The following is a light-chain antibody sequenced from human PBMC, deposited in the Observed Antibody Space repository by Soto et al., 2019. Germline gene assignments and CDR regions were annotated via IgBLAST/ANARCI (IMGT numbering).Light chain of an antibody. CDR2: GAS. Sequence: EIVMTQSPATLSVSPGGRATLSCRASQSISDTLAWYQQKPGQAPRLHIHGASTRATGIPDRFGGSGSGTDFTLTISRLEPEDFAVYYCQQYSSSYPWTFGQGTKVDIK. CDR3: QQYSSSYPWT. CDR1: QSISDT. J-gene: IGKJ1*01. V-gene: IGKV3-20*01.